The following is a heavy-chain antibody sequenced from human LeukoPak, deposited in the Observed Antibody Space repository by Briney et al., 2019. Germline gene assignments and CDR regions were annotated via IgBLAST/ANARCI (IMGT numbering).Heavy chain of an antibody. Sequence: GASVKVSCKASGYTFTSYDIIWVRQAPGQGLEWMGWISPYNGNTNSAQKLRGRVTMTTDTSTSTAYMELRSLRSDDTAIYYCARGDWHEYDAFDIWGQGTMVTVSS. V-gene: IGHV1-18*01. CDR3: ARGDWHEYDAFDI. J-gene: IGHJ3*02. CDR2: ISPYNGNT. CDR1: GYTFTSYD. D-gene: IGHD1-1*01.